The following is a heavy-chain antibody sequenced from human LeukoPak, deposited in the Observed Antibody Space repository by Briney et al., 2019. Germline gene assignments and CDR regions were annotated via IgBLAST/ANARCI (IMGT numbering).Heavy chain of an antibody. Sequence: SQTLSLNCTVSGGSISSGGYYWSWIRQPPGKGLEWIGYIYYSGSTNYNPSLKSRVTISADTSKNQFSLKLSSVTAADTAVYYCAGSGLKGYCSSTSCFNPPDYWGQGTLVTVSS. CDR3: AGSGLKGYCSSTSCFNPPDY. V-gene: IGHV4-61*08. CDR1: GGSISSGGYY. CDR2: IYYSGST. J-gene: IGHJ4*02. D-gene: IGHD2-2*01.